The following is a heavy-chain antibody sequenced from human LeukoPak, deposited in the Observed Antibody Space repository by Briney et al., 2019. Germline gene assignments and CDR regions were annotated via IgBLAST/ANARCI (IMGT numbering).Heavy chain of an antibody. D-gene: IGHD5-12*01. CDR2: IYSGGST. CDR3: ARAPGVATEFDY. J-gene: IGHJ4*02. V-gene: IGHV3-53*01. CDR1: GFTVTSNY. Sequence: GGSLRLSCAASGFTVTSNYMSWVRQAPGKGLEWVSVIYSGGSTYYADSVKGRFTISRDNSKNTLYLQMNSLRAEDTAVYYCARAPGVATEFDYWGQGTLVTVSS.